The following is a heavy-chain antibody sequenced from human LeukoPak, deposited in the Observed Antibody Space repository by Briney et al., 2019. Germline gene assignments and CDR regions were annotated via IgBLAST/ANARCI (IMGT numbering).Heavy chain of an antibody. J-gene: IGHJ4*02. CDR1: GYTFTSYG. V-gene: IGHV1-18*01. Sequence: GASVKVSCKASGYTFTSYGISWVRQAPGQGLEWMGWISAYNGNTNYAQKLQGRVTMTIDTSTSTAYMELRSLRSDDTAVYYCARDPTTVTVGYFDYWGQGTLVTVSS. CDR3: ARDPTTVTVGYFDY. D-gene: IGHD4-17*01. CDR2: ISAYNGNT.